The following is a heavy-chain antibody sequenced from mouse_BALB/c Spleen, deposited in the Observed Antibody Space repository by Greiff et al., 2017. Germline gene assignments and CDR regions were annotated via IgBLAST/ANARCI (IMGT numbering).Heavy chain of an antibody. CDR3: ARDHDWDNAY. D-gene: IGHD4-1*01. J-gene: IGHJ3*01. Sequence: VKLQESGPGLVSPSQSLSITCTVSGFSLTGYGVNWVRQPPGKGLEWLGMIWGDGSTDYNSALKSRLSISKDNSKSQVFLKMNSLQTDDTARYYCARDHDWDNAYWGQGTLVTVSA. V-gene: IGHV2-6-7*02. CDR2: IWGDGST. CDR1: GFSLTGYG.